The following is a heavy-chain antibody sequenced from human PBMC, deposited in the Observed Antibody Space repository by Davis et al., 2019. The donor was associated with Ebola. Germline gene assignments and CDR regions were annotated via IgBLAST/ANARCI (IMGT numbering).Heavy chain of an antibody. V-gene: IGHV4-61*05. Sequence: GSLRLSCTVSGGSISSSSYFWSWIRQPPGKGLEYLGYIHYSGRSNYNPSLKGRLAISVDTSKNQFSLKLSSVTAADTAVYYCARRTALWRRVDYWGQGTLVTVSS. J-gene: IGHJ4*02. D-gene: IGHD2-21*02. CDR1: GGSISSSSYF. CDR3: ARRTALWRRVDY. CDR2: IHYSGRS.